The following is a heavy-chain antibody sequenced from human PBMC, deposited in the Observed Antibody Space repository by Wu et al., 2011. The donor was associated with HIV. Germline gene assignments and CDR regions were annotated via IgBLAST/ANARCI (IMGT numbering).Heavy chain of an antibody. CDR3: ARDPPGYPYFFDY. D-gene: IGHD5-12*01. V-gene: IGHV1-69*05. CDR2: LIPFSGTA. J-gene: IGHJ4*02. Sequence: QVQLVQSGAEVKKPGSSVKVSCKASGGDFTTYSFTWVRQAPGQGLEWMGGLIPFSGTANYAQRFQGRVTITSDESTTTVTMEVSSLRSEDTAVYYCARDPPGYPYFFDYWGQGTLVTVSS. CDR1: GGDFTTYS.